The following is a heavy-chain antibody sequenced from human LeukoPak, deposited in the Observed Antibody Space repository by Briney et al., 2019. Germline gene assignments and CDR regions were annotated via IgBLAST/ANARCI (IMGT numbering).Heavy chain of an antibody. J-gene: IGHJ6*03. D-gene: IGHD6-19*01. Sequence: ASVKVSCKASGYTFTGYGISWVRQAPGQGLEWMGWISAYNGNTNYVQKVQGRVTMTTDTSTSTAYMELRSLTSDDTAMYYCARSDSSGRYGGYFYYYMDVWGKGTTVTVSS. CDR3: ARSDSSGRYGGYFYYYMDV. V-gene: IGHV1-18*01. CDR1: GYTFTGYG. CDR2: ISAYNGNT.